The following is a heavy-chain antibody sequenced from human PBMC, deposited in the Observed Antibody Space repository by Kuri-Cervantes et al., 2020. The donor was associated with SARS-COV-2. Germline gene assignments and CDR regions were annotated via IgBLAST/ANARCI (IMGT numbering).Heavy chain of an antibody. D-gene: IGHD1-26*01. CDR1: GFTFSDYY. CDR3: ARAFLRGGSDY. J-gene: IGHJ4*02. CDR2: TNTDGSST. V-gene: IGHV3-74*01. Sequence: GGSLRLSCAASGFTFSDYYMSWIRQAPGKGLVWVSRTNTDGSSTSYADSVKGRFTISRDNAKNTLYLQMNSLRAEDTAVYYCARAFLRGGSDYWGQGTLVTVSS.